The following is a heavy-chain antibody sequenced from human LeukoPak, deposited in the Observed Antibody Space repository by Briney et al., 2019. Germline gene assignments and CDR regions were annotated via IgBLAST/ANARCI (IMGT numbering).Heavy chain of an antibody. CDR3: ARAPFGWFDP. V-gene: IGHV3-21*01. J-gene: IGHJ5*02. D-gene: IGHD2/OR15-2a*01. CDR1: GFTFSSYA. Sequence: GGSLRLSCAASGFTFSSYAMSWVRQAPGKGLEWVSSIGGRSSDIYYGDSVKGRFTISRDNAKNSLYLQMNSLRAEDTAVYYCARAPFGWFDPWGQGTLVTVSS. CDR2: IGGRSSDI.